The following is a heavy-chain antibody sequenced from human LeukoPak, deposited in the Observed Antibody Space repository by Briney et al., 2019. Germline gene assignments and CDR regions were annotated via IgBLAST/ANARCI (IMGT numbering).Heavy chain of an antibody. D-gene: IGHD6-13*01. V-gene: IGHV3-9*01. J-gene: IGHJ4*02. CDR2: ISWNSGSI. CDR3: ATPAAGPGH. Sequence: GGSLRLSCAASGFTFDDYAMHWVRQAPGKGLEWVSGISWNSGSIGYADSVKGRFTISRDNAKNSLHLQMNSLRAEDTALYYCATPAAGPGHWGQGTLVTVSS. CDR1: GFTFDDYA.